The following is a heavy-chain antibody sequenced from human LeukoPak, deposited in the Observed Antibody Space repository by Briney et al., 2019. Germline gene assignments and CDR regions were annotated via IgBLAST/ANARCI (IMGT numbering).Heavy chain of an antibody. CDR2: ISGSGGST. D-gene: IGHD3-10*01. CDR1: GFTFSSYA. J-gene: IGHJ4*02. CDR3: ARDQLGESDY. Sequence: GGSLRLSCAASGFTFSSYAMSWVRQAPGKGLEWVSAISGSGGSTYYADSVKGRFTISRDNSKDSLYLQMNSLRADDTAVYYCARDQLGESDYWGQGTLVTVSS. V-gene: IGHV3-23*01.